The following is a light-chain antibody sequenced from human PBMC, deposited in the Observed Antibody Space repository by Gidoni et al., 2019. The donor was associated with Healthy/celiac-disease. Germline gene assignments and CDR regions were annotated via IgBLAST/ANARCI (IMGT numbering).Light chain of an antibody. CDR2: AAS. V-gene: IGKV1-39*01. CDR1: QSISSY. CDR3: QQSYSTLYT. Sequence: DIQMTQSPSSLSASAGDRVTITCRASQSISSYLNWYQQKPGKAPKLLIYAASSLQSGVPSRFSGSGSGTDFTLTISSLQPEDFATYYCQQSYSTLYTFGQXTKLEIK. J-gene: IGKJ2*01.